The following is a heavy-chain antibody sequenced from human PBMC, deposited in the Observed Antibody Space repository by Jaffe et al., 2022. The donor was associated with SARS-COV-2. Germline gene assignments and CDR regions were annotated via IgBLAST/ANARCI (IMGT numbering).Heavy chain of an antibody. CDR2: IYYSGST. Sequence: QLQLQESGPGLVKPSETLSLTCTVSGGSISSSSYYWGWIRQPPGKGLEWIGSIYYSGSTYYNPSLKSRVTISVDTSKNQFSLKLSSVTAADTAVYYCARQGDDSSGYYSWDWFDPWGQGTLVTVSS. CDR1: GGSISSSSYY. D-gene: IGHD3-22*01. V-gene: IGHV4-39*01. CDR3: ARQGDDSSGYYSWDWFDP. J-gene: IGHJ5*02.